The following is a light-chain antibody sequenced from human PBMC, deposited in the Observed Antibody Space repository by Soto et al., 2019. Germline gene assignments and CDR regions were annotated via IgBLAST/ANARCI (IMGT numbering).Light chain of an antibody. J-gene: IGKJ1*01. CDR3: QQRSNWPPWT. CDR1: QSVSSSY. V-gene: IGKV3-11*01. CDR2: DAS. Sequence: EIVLTQSPGTLSLSPGERATLSCRASQSVSSSYVAWYQQKPGQAPRLLIYDASNRATGIPARFSGSGSGTDFTLTISSLEPEDFAVYYCQQRSNWPPWTFGQGTKVDIK.